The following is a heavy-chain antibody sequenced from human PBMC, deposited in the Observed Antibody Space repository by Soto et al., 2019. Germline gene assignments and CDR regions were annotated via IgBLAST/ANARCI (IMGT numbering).Heavy chain of an antibody. CDR3: ARPTSYYDTSGYLGFDY. D-gene: IGHD3-22*01. J-gene: IGHJ4*02. V-gene: IGHV4-39*01. CDR2: TYYSGST. Sequence: SETLSLTCTVSGGSISSSTYYWGWIRQPPGKGLEWIGSTYYSGSTYYNPSLKSRVTISVDTSKNQFSLKLSSVTAADTAVYYCARPTSYYDTSGYLGFDYWGQGTLVTVSS. CDR1: GGSISSSTYY.